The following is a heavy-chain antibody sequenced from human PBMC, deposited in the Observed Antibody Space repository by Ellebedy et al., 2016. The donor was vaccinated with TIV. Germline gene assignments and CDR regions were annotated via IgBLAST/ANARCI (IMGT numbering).Heavy chain of an antibody. CDR2: INPKSGAA. D-gene: IGHD2/OR15-2a*01. V-gene: IGHV1-2*06. CDR3: ARATTRVLFDM. J-gene: IGHJ3*02. CDR1: GYSFIGYH. Sequence: AASVKVSCKASGYSFIGYHTHWVRQAPGQGLEWMGRINPKSGAAKYAQKFQGRVTMTRDTSIGTDYMELISLTSDETAVYFSARATTRVLFDMWGQGTKVTV.